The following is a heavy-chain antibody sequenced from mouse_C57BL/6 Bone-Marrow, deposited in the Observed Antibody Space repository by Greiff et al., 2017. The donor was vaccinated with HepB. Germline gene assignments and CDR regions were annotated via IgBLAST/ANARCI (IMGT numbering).Heavy chain of an antibody. Sequence: QVQLKESGPELVKPGASVKISCKASGYAFSSSWMNWVKQRPGKGLEWIGRIYPGDGDTNYNGKFKGKATMTADKSSSTAYMQLSSLTSEDSAVYFCAEYYGSRRYFYVWGTGTTVTVSS. CDR2: IYPGDGDT. V-gene: IGHV1-82*01. J-gene: IGHJ1*03. D-gene: IGHD1-1*01. CDR1: GYAFSSSW. CDR3: AEYYGSRRYFYV.